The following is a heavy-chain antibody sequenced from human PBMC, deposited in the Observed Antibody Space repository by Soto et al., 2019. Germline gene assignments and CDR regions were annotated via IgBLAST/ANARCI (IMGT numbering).Heavy chain of an antibody. D-gene: IGHD3-9*01. J-gene: IGHJ6*02. CDR2: IRSKAYGGTT. CDR1: GFTFGDYA. Sequence: GGSLRLSCTASGFTFGDYAMSWFRQAPGKGLEWVGFIRSKAYGGTTEYAASVKGRFTISRDDSKSIAYLQMNSLKTEDTAVYYCTRTLRYFAWLPRPHYYYYGMDVWGQGTTVTVSS. V-gene: IGHV3-49*03. CDR3: TRTLRYFAWLPRPHYYYYGMDV.